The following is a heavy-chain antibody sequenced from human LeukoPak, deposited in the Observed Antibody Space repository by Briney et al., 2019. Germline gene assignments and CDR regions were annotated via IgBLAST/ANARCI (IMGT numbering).Heavy chain of an antibody. CDR3: AKAYGSGSYYSIDY. Sequence: SGGSLRLSCAASGFTFDDYAMHWVRQAPGKGLEWVSGISWNSGSIGYADSVKGRFTISRDNAKNSLYLQMNSLRAEDTALYYCAKAYGSGSYYSIDYWGQGTLVTVSS. D-gene: IGHD3-10*01. J-gene: IGHJ4*02. CDR2: ISWNSGSI. CDR1: GFTFDDYA. V-gene: IGHV3-9*01.